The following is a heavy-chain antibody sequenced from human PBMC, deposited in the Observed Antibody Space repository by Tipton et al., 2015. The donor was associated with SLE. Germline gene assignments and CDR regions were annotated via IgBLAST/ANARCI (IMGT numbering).Heavy chain of an antibody. Sequence: AVSGFTFDDYAMHWVRQAPGKGLEWVSGISWNSGSIGYADSVKGRFTISRDNAKNSLYLQMNSLRAEDTALYYCAKMGGGPDAFDIWGQGTMVTVSS. CDR3: AKMGGGPDAFDI. D-gene: IGHD3-16*01. CDR1: GFTFDDYA. V-gene: IGHV3-9*01. CDR2: ISWNSGSI. J-gene: IGHJ3*02.